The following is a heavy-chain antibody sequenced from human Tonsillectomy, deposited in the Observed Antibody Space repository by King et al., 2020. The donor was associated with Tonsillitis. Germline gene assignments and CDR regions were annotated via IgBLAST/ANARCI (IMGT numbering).Heavy chain of an antibody. Sequence: VQLVESGAEVKKPGSSVKISCKASGGAFSRYAISWVRQAPGQGLEWMGAIIPIFRPANYVHKFEGRVTIIADELTSTVYMELSGLRSDDTAVYYCAHSSYYDYVWGSNAWAEDVWGQGTLVTVSS. V-gene: IGHV1-69*01. CDR1: GGAFSRYA. CDR3: AHSSYYDYVWGSNAWAEDV. J-gene: IGHJ4*02. CDR2: IIPIFRPA. D-gene: IGHD3-16*01.